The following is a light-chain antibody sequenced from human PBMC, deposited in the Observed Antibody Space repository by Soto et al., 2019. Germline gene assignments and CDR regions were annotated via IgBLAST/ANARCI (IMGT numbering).Light chain of an antibody. CDR2: DAS. V-gene: IGKV1-33*01. CDR3: QQYDNLPRT. CDR1: QDISNY. J-gene: IGKJ4*01. Sequence: DIQMTQSPSSLSASVGDRVTITCQASQDISNYLNWYQQKPGKAPKLLIYDASNLETGVPSRFSGSGSGTDFTCTISSLQPEDIATYYCQQYDNLPRTVGGGTKVVIK.